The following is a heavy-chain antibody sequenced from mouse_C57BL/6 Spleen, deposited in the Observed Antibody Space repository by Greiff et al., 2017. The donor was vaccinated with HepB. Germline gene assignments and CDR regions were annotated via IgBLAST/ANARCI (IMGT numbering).Heavy chain of an antibody. Sequence: EVQLQQSGGDLVKPGGSLKLSCAASGFTFSSYGMSWVRQTPDKRLEWVATISSGGSYTYYPDSVKGRFTISRDNAKNTLYLQMSSLKSEDTSMYYCARGDFYAMDYWGQGTSVTVSS. J-gene: IGHJ4*01. V-gene: IGHV5-6*01. CDR3: ARGDFYAMDY. CDR1: GFTFSSYG. D-gene: IGHD3-3*01. CDR2: ISSGGSYT.